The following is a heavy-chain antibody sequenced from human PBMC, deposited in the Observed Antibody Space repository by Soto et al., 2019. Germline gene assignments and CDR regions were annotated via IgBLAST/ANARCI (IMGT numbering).Heavy chain of an antibody. CDR1: GFTFSSYA. J-gene: IGHJ4*02. D-gene: IGHD6-19*01. CDR3: AKVGGRDSSGWYKDHYFDY. CDR2: ISGSGGST. Sequence: EVQLLESGGGLVQPGGSLRLSCAASGFTFSSYAMSWVRQAPGKGLEWVSAISGSGGSTYYADSVKGRFTISRDNSKNXLYXQMNSLRAEDTAVYYCAKVGGRDSSGWYKDHYFDYWGQGTLVTVSS. V-gene: IGHV3-23*01.